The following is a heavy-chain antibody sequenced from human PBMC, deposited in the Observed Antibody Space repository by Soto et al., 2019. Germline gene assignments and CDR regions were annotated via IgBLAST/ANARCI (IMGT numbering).Heavy chain of an antibody. Sequence: QVQLQESGPGLVKPSETLSLTCTVSGGSISSSTYYWGWIRQPPGKGLEWIGFIYYSGSAYYNPSLKSRATISIDTSKNQFSLKPTSVTAADTAVFYCARHGVDYGDYASYYYYGMDVWGRGTTVTVSS. V-gene: IGHV4-39*01. CDR2: IYYSGSA. D-gene: IGHD4-17*01. J-gene: IGHJ6*02. CDR1: GGSISSSTYY. CDR3: ARHGVDYGDYASYYYYGMDV.